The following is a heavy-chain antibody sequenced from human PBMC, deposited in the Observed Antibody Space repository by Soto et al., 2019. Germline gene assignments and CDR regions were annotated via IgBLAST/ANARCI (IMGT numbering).Heavy chain of an antibody. CDR2: FDPEDGET. CDR3: ETSQGGGGLYMDV. V-gene: IGHV1-24*01. CDR1: GYTLTELS. D-gene: IGHD3-10*01. Sequence: ASVKVSCKVSGYTLTELSMHWVRQAPGKGLEWMGGFDPEDGETIYAQKFQGRVTMTEDTSTDTAYMELSSLRSEDTAVYYCETSQGGGGLYMDVWGKGTTVTVSS. J-gene: IGHJ6*03.